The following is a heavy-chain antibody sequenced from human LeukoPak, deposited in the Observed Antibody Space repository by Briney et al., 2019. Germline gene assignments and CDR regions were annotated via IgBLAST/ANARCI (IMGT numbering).Heavy chain of an antibody. Sequence: SETLSLTCTVSGGSISSSSYYWGWIRQPPGKGLEWIGSIYYSGSTYYNPSLKSRVTISVDTSKNQFSLKLSSVTAADTAVYYCTRERRDGYKVYFDYWGQGTLVTVSS. D-gene: IGHD5-24*01. CDR1: GGSISSSSYY. V-gene: IGHV4-39*07. CDR2: IYYSGST. J-gene: IGHJ4*02. CDR3: TRERRDGYKVYFDY.